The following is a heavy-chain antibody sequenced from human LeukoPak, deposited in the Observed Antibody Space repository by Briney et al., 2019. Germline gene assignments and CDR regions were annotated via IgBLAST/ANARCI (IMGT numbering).Heavy chain of an antibody. D-gene: IGHD2-21*01. V-gene: IGHV5-51*01. CDR3: ARYSNWFDP. CDR2: IYPGDSDT. J-gene: IGHJ5*02. Sequence: GESLKISCKGSGYSFTSYWNGWVRQVPGEGLEWRGIIYPGDSDTRYSPSFQGQVTISADKSISTAYLQWSSLKASDTGMYYCARYSNWFDPWGQGTLVTVSS. CDR1: GYSFTSYW.